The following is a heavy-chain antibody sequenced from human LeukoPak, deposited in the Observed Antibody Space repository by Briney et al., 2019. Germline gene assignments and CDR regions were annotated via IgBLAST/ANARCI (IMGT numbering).Heavy chain of an antibody. CDR1: GYTFTSYD. V-gene: IGHV1-8*01. Sequence: ASVKVSCKASGYTFTSYDINWVRQATGQGLEWMGWMNPNSGNTGYAQKFQGRVTMTRNTSISTAYMELSSLRSEDTAVYYCVRGSTYCSSTSCYTNYYYYGMDVWGQGTTVTVSS. CDR3: VRGSTYCSSTSCYTNYYYYGMDV. CDR2: MNPNSGNT. D-gene: IGHD2-2*02. J-gene: IGHJ6*02.